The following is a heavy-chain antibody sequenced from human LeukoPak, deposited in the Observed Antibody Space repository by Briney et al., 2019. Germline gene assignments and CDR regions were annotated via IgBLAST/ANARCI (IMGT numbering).Heavy chain of an antibody. D-gene: IGHD5-18*01. CDR3: VGRRYNYGFDS. V-gene: IGHV4-4*02. J-gene: IGHJ4*02. CDR1: GDSISGSNW. Sequence: KASETLSLTCDVSGDSISGSNWWNWVRPPPGKGLEWIGGIYHSGSTNYNPSLKSRVTMSVDKSKNQFSLKLSSVTAADTAVFYCVGRRYNYGFDSWGQGSLVTVSS. CDR2: IYHSGST.